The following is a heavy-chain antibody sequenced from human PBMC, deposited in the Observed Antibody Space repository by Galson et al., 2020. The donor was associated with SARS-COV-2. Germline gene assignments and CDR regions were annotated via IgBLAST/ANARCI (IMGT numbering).Heavy chain of an antibody. J-gene: IGHJ4*02. CDR3: AKDKSGGRGIFNFDL. CDR2: ISLDGEIT. Sequence: GGSLRLSCAASGFIFDDYPMSWIRHTAGKGLEWVSLISLDGEITYYADSVRGRFTVSRDNSKNSLYLQMNSLRTEDAGFYYCAKDKSGGRGIFNFDLWGQGTLVTISS. D-gene: IGHD2-15*01. CDR1: GFIFDDYP. V-gene: IGHV3-43*01.